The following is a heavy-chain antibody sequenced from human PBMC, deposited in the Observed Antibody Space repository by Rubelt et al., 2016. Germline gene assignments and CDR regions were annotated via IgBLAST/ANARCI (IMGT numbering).Heavy chain of an antibody. CDR3: ARDNVVVGYGMDV. Sequence: QLQLQESGPGLVKPSETLSLTCTVSGGSISSSSYYWGWIRQPPGKGLEWIGSIYYSGSTYYNPSLKSRVTISVDTSKNQFSLKLSSVTAADTAVYYCARDNVVVGYGMDVWGQGTTVTVSS. D-gene: IGHD2-15*01. V-gene: IGHV4-39*07. CDR2: IYYSGST. CDR1: GGSISSSSYY. J-gene: IGHJ6*02.